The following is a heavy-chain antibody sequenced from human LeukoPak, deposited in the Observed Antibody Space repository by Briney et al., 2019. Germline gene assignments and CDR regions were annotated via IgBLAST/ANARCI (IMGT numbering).Heavy chain of an antibody. CDR2: ISSSGTTI. CDR3: ARLSSSGWYLGY. D-gene: IGHD6-19*01. V-gene: IGHV3-11*01. Sequence: GGSLRLSCAAPEFTFSDYYMSWIRQAPGKGLEWVSYISSSGTTIYYADSVKGRFTISRDNANNSLYLQMNSLRAEDTAVYYCARLSSSGWYLGYWGQGTLVTVSS. J-gene: IGHJ4*02. CDR1: EFTFSDYY.